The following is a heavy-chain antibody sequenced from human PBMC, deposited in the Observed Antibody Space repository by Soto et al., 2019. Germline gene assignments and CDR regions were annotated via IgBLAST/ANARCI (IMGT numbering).Heavy chain of an antibody. V-gene: IGHV3-23*01. CDR1: GFTFSRDG. CDR3: AKERATTTAFDY. CDR2: ITDNGGST. Sequence: GGSLRLSCAAPGFTFSRDGMSWVRQAPGKGLEWVSLITDNGGSTYYADSVKGRFTISRDNTKNTLFLQMNSLRAEDTAVYYCAKERATTTAFDYWGQGALVTVSS. J-gene: IGHJ4*02. D-gene: IGHD4-17*01.